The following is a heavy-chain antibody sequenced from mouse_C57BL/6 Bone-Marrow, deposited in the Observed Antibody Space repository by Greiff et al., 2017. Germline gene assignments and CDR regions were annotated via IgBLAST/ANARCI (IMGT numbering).Heavy chain of an antibody. D-gene: IGHD2-5*01. Sequence: QVQLQQSGAELVKPGASVKMSCKASGYTFTTYPIEWMKQNHGKSLEWIGNFHPYNDDTKYNEKFKGKATLTVEKSSSTVYLELSRLTSDDSAVYYCARAYSNSLGDWYFDVWGTGTTVTVSS. V-gene: IGHV1-47*01. CDR3: ARAYSNSLGDWYFDV. J-gene: IGHJ1*03. CDR2: FHPYNDDT. CDR1: GYTFTTYP.